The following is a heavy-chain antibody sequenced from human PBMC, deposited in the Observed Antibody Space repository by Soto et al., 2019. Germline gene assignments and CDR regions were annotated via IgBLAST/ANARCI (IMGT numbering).Heavy chain of an antibody. CDR2: IYTSGST. Sequence: PSETLSLTCTVSGGSISSYYWSWIRQPAGKGLEWIGRIYTSGSTNYNPSLKSRVTMSVDTSKNQFSLKLSSVTAADTAVYYCARDRWGSSSSLFDYWGQGTLVTVPS. CDR1: GGSISSYY. J-gene: IGHJ4*02. V-gene: IGHV4-4*07. CDR3: ARDRWGSSSSLFDY. D-gene: IGHD6-6*01.